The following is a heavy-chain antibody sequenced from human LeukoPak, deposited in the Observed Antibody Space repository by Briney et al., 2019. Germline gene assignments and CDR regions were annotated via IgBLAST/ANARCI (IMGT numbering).Heavy chain of an antibody. CDR2: IRPSGGST. CDR1: GYTSTTHY. V-gene: IGHV1-46*04. J-gene: IGHJ4*02. Sequence: ASVKVSCKASGYTSTTHYMHWVRQAPGQGLEWMGIIRPSGGSTSYAQKLLGRVTMTSDTSTSTVYMELSSLRSEDTAVYYCARDAAEGYSSSWYLDYWGQGTLVTVSS. D-gene: IGHD6-13*01. CDR3: ARDAAEGYSSSWYLDY.